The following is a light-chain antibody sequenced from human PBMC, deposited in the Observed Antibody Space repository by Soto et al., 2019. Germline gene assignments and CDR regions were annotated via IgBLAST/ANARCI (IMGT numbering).Light chain of an antibody. V-gene: IGLV2-14*03. CDR2: DVT. Sequence: QSVLTQPASVSGSPGQSITISCTRTNSDVGGYNYVSWYQHHPGKAPKLMIFDVTYRPSGVSNRFSGSKSGNTASLTISGLQAEDEADYYCSSYPSTSTLVFGTGTKVTVL. CDR1: NSDVGGYNY. J-gene: IGLJ1*01. CDR3: SSYPSTSTLV.